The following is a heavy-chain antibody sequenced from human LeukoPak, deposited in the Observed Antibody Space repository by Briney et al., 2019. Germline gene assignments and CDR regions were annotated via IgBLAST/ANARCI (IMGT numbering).Heavy chain of an antibody. Sequence: GGSLRLSCAASGFTFSSYSMNWVRQAPGKGLEWVSSISSSSSYIYYADSVKGRFTISRDNAKNSLYLQMNSLRAEDTAVYYRALTLRGTVTTLDYWGQGTLVTVSS. J-gene: IGHJ4*02. D-gene: IGHD4-17*01. CDR3: ALTLRGTVTTLDY. CDR2: ISSSSSYI. CDR1: GFTFSSYS. V-gene: IGHV3-21*01.